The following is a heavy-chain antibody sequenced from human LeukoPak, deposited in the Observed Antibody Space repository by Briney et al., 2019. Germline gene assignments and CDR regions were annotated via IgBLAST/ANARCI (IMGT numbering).Heavy chain of an antibody. D-gene: IGHD6-19*01. Sequence: PSETLSLTCNVPGGSIGGHTFYWDWIRQPPGKGLEWIATIYYNGNTFYNPSLKSRVAISIDMSKSQFSLHLSSVTAADTAIYYCARLTALAGHRGAFDIWGPGTMVTVSS. V-gene: IGHV4-39*01. CDR2: IYYNGNT. CDR3: ARLTALAGHRGAFDI. J-gene: IGHJ3*02. CDR1: GGSIGGHTFY.